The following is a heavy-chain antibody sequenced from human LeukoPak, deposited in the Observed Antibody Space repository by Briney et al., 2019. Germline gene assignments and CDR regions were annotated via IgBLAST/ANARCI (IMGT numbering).Heavy chain of an antibody. Sequence: PSETLSLTCAVYGGSFSGYYWSWIRQPPGKGLEWIGEINHSGNTNYNPSLKSRVTISVDTSKNQFSLKLSSVTAADTAVYYCARGVRPYDYWGQGTLVTVSS. CDR2: INHSGNT. D-gene: IGHD4-17*01. V-gene: IGHV4-34*01. J-gene: IGHJ4*02. CDR3: ARGVRPYDY. CDR1: GGSFSGYY.